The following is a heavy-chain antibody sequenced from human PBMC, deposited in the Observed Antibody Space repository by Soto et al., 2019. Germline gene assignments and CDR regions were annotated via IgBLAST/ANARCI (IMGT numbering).Heavy chain of an antibody. Sequence: VQLVESGGGVVQPGRSLRLSCAASGFTFSNYGMHWVRQAPGKGLEWVAVIWDDGNNKYYADSVKGRFTISRDNSKNTLYLQMNSLRVEDTAVYYCARDVLGDSSGCSDYWGQGTLVTVSS. CDR2: IWDDGNNK. V-gene: IGHV3-33*01. CDR1: GFTFSNYG. J-gene: IGHJ4*02. CDR3: ARDVLGDSSGCSDY. D-gene: IGHD6-19*01.